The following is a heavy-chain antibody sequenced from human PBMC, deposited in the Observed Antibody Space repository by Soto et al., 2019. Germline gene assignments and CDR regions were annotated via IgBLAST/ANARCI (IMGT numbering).Heavy chain of an antibody. J-gene: IGHJ4*02. V-gene: IGHV3-23*01. CDR1: GFTFSSYA. Sequence: PGWSLRLSCAASGFTFSSYAMSWVRQAPGKGLEWVSAISGSGGSTYYADSVKGRFTISRDNYKNPLHLQMDSLRAEDTAVYYCAKNFSPLSPDLYFDSWGQGTRVTVSS. CDR3: AKNFSPLSPDLYFDS. D-gene: IGHD3-16*01. CDR2: ISGSGGST.